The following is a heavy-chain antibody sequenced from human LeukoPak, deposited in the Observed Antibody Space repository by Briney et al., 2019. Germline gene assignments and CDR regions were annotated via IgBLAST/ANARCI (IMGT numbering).Heavy chain of an antibody. V-gene: IGHV4-59*01. J-gene: IGHJ4*02. CDR2: IYYSGST. D-gene: IGHD2-2*01. CDR3: ARDTCSSTSCYVGY. Sequence: NPSETLPLTCTVSGGSISSYYWSWIRQPPGKGLEWIGYIYYSGSTNYNPSLKSRVTISVDTSKNQFSLKLSSVTAADTAVYYCARDTCSSTSCYVGYWGQGTLVTVSS. CDR1: GGSISSYY.